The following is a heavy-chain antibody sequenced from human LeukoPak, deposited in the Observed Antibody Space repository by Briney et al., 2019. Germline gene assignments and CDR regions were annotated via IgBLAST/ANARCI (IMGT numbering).Heavy chain of an antibody. CDR2: ISDHGKSR. D-gene: IGHD6-13*01. CDR3: ARARIAAPLLDY. Sequence: GGSLRLSCVASGFIFSNYEMNWVRQTPGKGLEWVSYISDHGKSRNYVDSVKGRFTISRDNAKNSLYLQMNSLRVEVTAIYFCARARIAAPLLDYWGQGTLVTVSS. CDR1: GFIFSNYE. V-gene: IGHV3-48*03. J-gene: IGHJ4*02.